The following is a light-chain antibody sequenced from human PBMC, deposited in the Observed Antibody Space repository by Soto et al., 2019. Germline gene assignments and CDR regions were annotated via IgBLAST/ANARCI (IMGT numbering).Light chain of an antibody. Sequence: QSVLTQPPSASGTPGQTVTISCSGSSYNIEKNLAYWYQQLPGTAPKLLIFSDINRPSGVPARFSASKSGSSASLAISGLQAEDEADYYCQSYDSVLSASVFGGGTKLTVL. CDR2: SDI. V-gene: IGLV1-44*01. CDR3: QSYDSVLSASV. J-gene: IGLJ2*01. CDR1: SYNIEKNL.